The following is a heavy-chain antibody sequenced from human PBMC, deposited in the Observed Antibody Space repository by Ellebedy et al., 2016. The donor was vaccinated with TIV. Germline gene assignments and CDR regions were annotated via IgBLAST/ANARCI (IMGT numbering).Heavy chain of an antibody. D-gene: IGHD3-9*01. CDR2: LIPIFGTA. CDR1: GGTFSTYG. J-gene: IGHJ4*02. V-gene: IGHV1-69*13. Sequence: AASVKVSCKASGGTFSTYGITWVRQAPGEGLEWMGGLIPIFGTAEYAEKFQGRVTITADESTSTVHMVLSRLRSEDTAIYYCVRGYDVLTAYYSFDYWGQGTLVTVSS. CDR3: VRGYDVLTAYYSFDY.